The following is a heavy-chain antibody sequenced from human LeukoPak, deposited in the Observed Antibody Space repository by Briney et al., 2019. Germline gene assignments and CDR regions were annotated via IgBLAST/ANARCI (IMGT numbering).Heavy chain of an antibody. CDR3: ARDRGGSSWYPPIGI. CDR2: IYYSGST. CDR1: GGSISSYY. D-gene: IGHD6-13*01. J-gene: IGHJ3*02. Sequence: SETLSLTCTVSGGSISSYYWSWIRQPPGKGLEWIGYIYYSGSTNYNPSLKSRVTISVDTSKNQFSLKLSSVTAADTAVYYCARDRGGSSWYPPIGIWGQGTMVTVSS. V-gene: IGHV4-59*01.